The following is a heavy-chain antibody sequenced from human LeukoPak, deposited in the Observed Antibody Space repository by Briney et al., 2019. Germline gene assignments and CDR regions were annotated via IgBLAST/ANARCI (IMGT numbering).Heavy chain of an antibody. CDR1: GGSTNNYY. J-gene: IGHJ4*02. V-gene: IGHV4-59*08. Sequence: SETLSLTCTVSGGSTNNYYRSWIRQPPGKGLEWIGYIHYSGSTNYNPSLKSRVTISVDTSKNQFSLKVTSVSAADTAVYYCAATTRVAATGMVLGYWGQGTLVTVSS. CDR2: IHYSGST. CDR3: AATTRVAATGMVLGY. D-gene: IGHD6-13*01.